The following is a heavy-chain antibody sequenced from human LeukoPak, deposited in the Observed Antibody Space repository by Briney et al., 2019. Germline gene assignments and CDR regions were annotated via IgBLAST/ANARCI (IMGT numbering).Heavy chain of an antibody. D-gene: IGHD2-2*01. CDR2: MYSSGTT. CDR3: ARGPPDCSSTSCYAFDAFDI. Sequence: PSETLSLTCTVSGGSISITRYYWGWIRQPPGKGLEWIASMYSSGTTYYNPSLKSRVTISVDTSKNQFSLKLSSVTAADTAVYYCARGPPDCSSTSCYAFDAFDIWGRGTMVTVSS. V-gene: IGHV4-39*07. CDR1: GGSISITRYY. J-gene: IGHJ3*02.